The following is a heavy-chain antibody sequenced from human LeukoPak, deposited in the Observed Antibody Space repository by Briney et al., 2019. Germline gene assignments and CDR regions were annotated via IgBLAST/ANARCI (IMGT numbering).Heavy chain of an antibody. CDR3: ARGVGANYYYGMDV. V-gene: IGHV3-7*01. D-gene: IGHD1-26*01. J-gene: IGHJ6*02. Sequence: GGSLRLSCAASGFTFSSYWMSWVRQAPGKGLEWVANIKQDGSVKYYVDSVKGRFTISRDNAKNSLYLQMNSLRAEDTAVYYCARGVGANYYYGMDVWGQGTTVTVSS. CDR1: GFTFSSYW. CDR2: IKQDGSVK.